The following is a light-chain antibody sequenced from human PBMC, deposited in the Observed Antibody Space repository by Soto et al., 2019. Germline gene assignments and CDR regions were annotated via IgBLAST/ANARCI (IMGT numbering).Light chain of an antibody. J-gene: IGKJ4*01. CDR2: GAS. CDR1: QSVNGN. V-gene: IGKV3-15*01. Sequence: EIVMTQSPATLSVSPGERATLSFRASQSVNGNLAWYQQRPGQAPRLLIYGASTRATGIPARFSGSGSGTEFTLTISSLLSEDFAVYYCQQYNEWPPLTFGGGTKVEIK. CDR3: QQYNEWPPLT.